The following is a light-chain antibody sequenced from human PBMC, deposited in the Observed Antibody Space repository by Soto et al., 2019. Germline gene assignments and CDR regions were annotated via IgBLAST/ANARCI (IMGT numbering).Light chain of an antibody. Sequence: QSALTQPASVSGFPGQSITISCTGTSSDVGGYNYVSWYQQHPGKAPKLMIYDVSVRPSGVSTRFSGSKSVNTASLTISGLQAEDEADYYCSSYTSSSTPYVFGTGTKLTVL. CDR3: SSYTSSSTPYV. CDR1: SSDVGGYNY. CDR2: DVS. J-gene: IGLJ1*01. V-gene: IGLV2-14*03.